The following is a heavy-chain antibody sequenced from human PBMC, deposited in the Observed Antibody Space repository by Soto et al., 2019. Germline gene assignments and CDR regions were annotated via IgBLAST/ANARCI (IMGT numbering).Heavy chain of an antibody. Sequence: GGSLRLSCAASGFTFSSYSMNWVRQAPGKGLEWVAYISSSSSTIYYADSVKGRFTISRDNAKTSLYLQMNSLNAEDTAVYYWARDDSGSGFDAFDIWGQGTMVTVSS. CDR2: ISSSSSTI. CDR3: ARDDSGSGFDAFDI. CDR1: GFTFSSYS. D-gene: IGHD5-12*01. V-gene: IGHV3-48*01. J-gene: IGHJ3*02.